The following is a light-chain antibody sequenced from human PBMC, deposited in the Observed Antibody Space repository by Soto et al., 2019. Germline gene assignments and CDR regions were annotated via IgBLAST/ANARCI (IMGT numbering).Light chain of an antibody. CDR3: QQYEDVKVT. CDR1: QDISNY. CDR2: DAS. J-gene: IGKJ4*01. Sequence: DIQMIQSPSSLSASVGDRVTITCQASQDISNYLNWYQHKPGTAPKLLIYDASNLEIGVPSRFSGSGSGTDFTFTISSLQPEDIAIYYCQQYEDVKVTFGGGTKVEIK. V-gene: IGKV1-33*01.